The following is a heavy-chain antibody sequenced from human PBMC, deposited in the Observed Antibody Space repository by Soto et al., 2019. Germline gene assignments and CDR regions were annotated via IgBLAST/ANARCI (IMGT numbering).Heavy chain of an antibody. Sequence: SETLSLTCTVSGGSISSYYWSWIRQPPGKGLEWIGYIYYSGSTNYNPSLKSRVTISVDTSKNQFSLKLSSVTAADTAVYYCERAVNEGARSPTSGTNGFDRWGQGTLVTVSS. CDR1: GGSISSYY. CDR2: IYYSGST. D-gene: IGHD1-1*01. CDR3: ERAVNEGARSPTSGTNGFDR. J-gene: IGHJ5*02. V-gene: IGHV4-59*01.